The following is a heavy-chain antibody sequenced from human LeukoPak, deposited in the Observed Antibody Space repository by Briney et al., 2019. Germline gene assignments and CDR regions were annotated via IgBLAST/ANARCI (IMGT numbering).Heavy chain of an antibody. V-gene: IGHV4-59*02. Sequence: SETLSLTCTVSGGSVTDYYWSWIRQSPGKGLEWIGYIYYTGTSYNPSLKSRVTISVDTSKNQFSLKLSSVTAADTAVYYCARDSGSYVIRNWGQGTLVTVSS. CDR1: GGSVTDYY. J-gene: IGHJ4*02. CDR2: IYYTGT. D-gene: IGHD1-26*01. CDR3: ARDSGSYVIRN.